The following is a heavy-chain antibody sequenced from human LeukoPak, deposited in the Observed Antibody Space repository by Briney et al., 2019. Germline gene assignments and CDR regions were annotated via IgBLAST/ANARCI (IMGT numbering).Heavy chain of an antibody. CDR2: INHSGST. D-gene: IGHD2-15*01. V-gene: IGHV4-34*01. J-gene: IGHJ4*02. CDR1: GGSISNYY. CDR3: ARGLLVDY. Sequence: SSETLSLTCTVSGGSISNYYRSWIRQPPGKGLEWIGEINHSGSTDYNPSLKSRVTISVDTSKNQFSLKLSSVTAADTAVYYCARGLLVDYWGQGTLVTVSS.